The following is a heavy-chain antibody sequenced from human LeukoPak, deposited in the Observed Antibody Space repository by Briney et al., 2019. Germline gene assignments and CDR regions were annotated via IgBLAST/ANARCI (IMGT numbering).Heavy chain of an antibody. V-gene: IGHV3-30-3*01. D-gene: IGHD6-13*01. CDR2: ISYDGSNK. J-gene: IGHJ3*02. CDR3: ARAFIAAAALAAFDI. CDR1: GFTFSSYA. Sequence: GGSLRLSCAASGFTFSSYAMHWVRQAPGKGLEWVAVISYDGSNKYYADSVKGRFTISRDNSKNTLYLQMNSLRAEDTAVYYCARAFIAAAALAAFDIWGQGTMVTVSS.